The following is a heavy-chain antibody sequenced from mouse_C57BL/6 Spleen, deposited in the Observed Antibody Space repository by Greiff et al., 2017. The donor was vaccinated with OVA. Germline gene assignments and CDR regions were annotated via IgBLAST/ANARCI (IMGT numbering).Heavy chain of an antibody. J-gene: IGHJ2*01. Sequence: VKLMESGPGLVQPSQSLSITCTVSGFSLTSYGVHWVRQSPGKGLEWLGVIWSGGSTDYNAAFISRLSISKDNSKSQVFFKMNSLQADDTAIYYCARGLLRRYFDYWGQGTTLTVSS. V-gene: IGHV2-2*01. CDR3: ARGLLRRYFDY. D-gene: IGHD2-3*01. CDR1: GFSLTSYG. CDR2: IWSGGST.